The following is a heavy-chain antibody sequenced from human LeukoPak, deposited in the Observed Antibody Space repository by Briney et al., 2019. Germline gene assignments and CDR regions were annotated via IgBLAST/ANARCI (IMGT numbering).Heavy chain of an antibody. CDR1: GGSISSGDVF. J-gene: IGHJ5*02. CDR2: INYSGSS. CDR3: ARAEFS. V-gene: IGHV4-30-4*01. D-gene: IGHD1-14*01. Sequence: PSETLSLTCTVSGGSISSGDVFWSWIRQPPGKGLEWIGYINYSGSSYYNPSLQSRVTISVATSKNQFSLKLSSVTAADTAVYYCARAEFSWGQGTLVTVSS.